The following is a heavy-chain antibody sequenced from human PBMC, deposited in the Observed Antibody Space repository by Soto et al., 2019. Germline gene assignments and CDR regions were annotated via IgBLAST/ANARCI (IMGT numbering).Heavy chain of an antibody. CDR3: ASVAGTNQYYFDY. CDR1: GYTFTSYA. CDR2: INAGNGNT. V-gene: IGHV1-3*01. Sequence: GASVKVSCKASGYTFTSYAMHWVRQAPGQRLEWMGWINAGNGNTKYSQKFQGRVTITRDTSASAAYMELSSLRSEDTAVYYCASVAGTNQYYFDYWGQGTLVTVSS. J-gene: IGHJ4*02. D-gene: IGHD6-19*01.